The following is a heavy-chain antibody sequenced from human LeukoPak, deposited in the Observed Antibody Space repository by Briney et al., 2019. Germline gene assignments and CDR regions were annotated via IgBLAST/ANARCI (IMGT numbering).Heavy chain of an antibody. CDR2: ISGSGGST. D-gene: IGHD5-18*01. J-gene: IGHJ4*02. CDR3: AKGTVDTAMVPLVDY. Sequence: GGSLRLSCAASGFTFSSYAMSWVRQAPGKGLEWVSDISGSGGSTYYADSVKGRFTISRDNSKNTLYLQMNSLRAEDTAVYYCAKGTVDTAMVPLVDYWGQGTLVTVSS. CDR1: GFTFSSYA. V-gene: IGHV3-23*01.